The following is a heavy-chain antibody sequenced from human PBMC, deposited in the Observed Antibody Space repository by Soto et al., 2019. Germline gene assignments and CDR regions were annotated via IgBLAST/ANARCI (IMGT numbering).Heavy chain of an antibody. CDR1: GGSISSGGYY. V-gene: IGHV4-31*03. J-gene: IGHJ6*02. Sequence: QVQLQESGPGLVKPSQTLSLTCTVSGGSISSGGYYWYWIRQHPGKGLEWIGYIYYSGTTYYNPSLKSRVTISVDTSKNQFSLKLSSVTAADTAVYDCAASCVACRGFNYYGMDVWGQGTTVTVSS. D-gene: IGHD5-12*01. CDR3: AASCVACRGFNYYGMDV. CDR2: IYYSGTT.